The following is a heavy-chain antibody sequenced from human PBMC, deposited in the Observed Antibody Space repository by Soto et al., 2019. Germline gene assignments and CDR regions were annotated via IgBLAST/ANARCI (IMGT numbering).Heavy chain of an antibody. CDR3: AHLRPPTRYSSSFDY. CDR2: IYWDDDK. Sequence: SGPTPVNPTQTLTLTCTFSGFSLSTSGVGVGWIRQPPGKALEWLALIYWDDDKRYSPSLKSRLTITKDTSKNQVVLTMTNMDPVDTATYYCAHLRPPTRYSSSFDYWGQGTLVTVSS. V-gene: IGHV2-5*02. D-gene: IGHD6-6*01. J-gene: IGHJ4*02. CDR1: GFSLSTSGVG.